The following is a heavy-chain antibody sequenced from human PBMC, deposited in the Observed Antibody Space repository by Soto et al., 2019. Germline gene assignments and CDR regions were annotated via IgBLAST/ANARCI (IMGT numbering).Heavy chain of an antibody. V-gene: IGHV1-8*01. Sequence: ASVKVSCKASGYTFSSYDINWVRQATGQGLEWMGWMNPNSGNTGYAQKFQGRVIMTRNTSISTAYMELNSLRSEDTAVYYCARYDYYGSGSYYKSWFDPWGQGTLVTVLL. CDR1: GYTFSSYD. J-gene: IGHJ5*02. CDR2: MNPNSGNT. CDR3: ARYDYYGSGSYYKSWFDP. D-gene: IGHD3-10*01.